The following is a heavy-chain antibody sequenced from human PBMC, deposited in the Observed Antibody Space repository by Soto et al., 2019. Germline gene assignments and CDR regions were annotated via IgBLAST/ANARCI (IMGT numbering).Heavy chain of an antibody. CDR1: GFTFSGSA. J-gene: IGHJ5*02. D-gene: IGHD3-22*01. V-gene: IGHV3-73*01. CDR3: TRDPRNYYDTIGSANWFDP. Sequence: PGGSLRLSCAASGFTFSGSAMRWVRQASGKGLEWVGRIRSKTNNYATAYAASVKGRFTISRDDSKDTAYLLMNSLKTEDTAVYYCTRDPRNYYDTIGSANWFDPWGQGTLVTVSS. CDR2: IRSKTNNYAT.